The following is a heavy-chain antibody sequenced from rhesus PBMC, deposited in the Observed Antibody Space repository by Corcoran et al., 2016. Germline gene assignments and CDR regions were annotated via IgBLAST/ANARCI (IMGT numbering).Heavy chain of an antibody. CDR3: RAWGDYYGLDS. Sequence: EVQLVETGGGLVQPGGSLRLSCAASGFTFSSYAMQWVRQAPGKGLEWVSAINGGGGSTYYADSVKGRFTISRDNSKNTLSLQMNSLRAEDTAVYYCRAWGDYYGLDSWGQGAVVTVSS. D-gene: IGHD1-44*01. CDR1: GFTFSSYA. J-gene: IGHJ6*01. CDR2: INGGGGST. V-gene: IGHV3-103*01.